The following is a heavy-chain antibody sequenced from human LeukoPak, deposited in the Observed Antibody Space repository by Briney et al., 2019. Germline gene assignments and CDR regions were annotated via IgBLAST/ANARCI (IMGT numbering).Heavy chain of an antibody. CDR1: GFTFSTYA. CDR3: ARTRYTQHGWSDY. V-gene: IGHV3-23*01. CDR2: TSGSGGST. J-gene: IGHJ4*02. Sequence: GGSLRFSCVASGFTFSTYAMSWVRPAPGKGLEWVSVTSGSGGSTYYADSVKGRFTISRDNSKNTLYLQMNSLRVEDTAVYYCARTRYTQHGWSDYWGQGTLVTVSS. D-gene: IGHD1-1*01.